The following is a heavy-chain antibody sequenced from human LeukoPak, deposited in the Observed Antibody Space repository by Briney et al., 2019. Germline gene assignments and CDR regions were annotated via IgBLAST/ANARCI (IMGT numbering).Heavy chain of an antibody. CDR1: GFTFSSYG. CDR2: ISYDGSNK. D-gene: IGHD3-22*01. V-gene: IGHV3-30*18. J-gene: IGHJ3*02. CDR3: AKDYYDGSGYYSVFDI. Sequence: PGRSLRLSCAASGFTFSSYGMHWVRQAPGKGLEWVAVISYDGSNKYYADSVKGRFTISRDNSKNTLYLQMNSLRAEDTAVYYCAKDYYDGSGYYSVFDIWGQGTMVTVSS.